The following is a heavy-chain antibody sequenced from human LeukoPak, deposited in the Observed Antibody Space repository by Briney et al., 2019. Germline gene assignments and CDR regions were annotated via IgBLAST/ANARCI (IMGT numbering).Heavy chain of an antibody. CDR3: ARLTNVLMVYAPSYYFDY. D-gene: IGHD2-8*01. CDR1: GGSISSYY. CDR2: IYYSGST. J-gene: IGHJ4*02. V-gene: IGHV4-59*12. Sequence: PSETLSLTCTVSGGSISSYYWSWIRQPPGEGLEWIGSIYYSGSTYYNPSLKSRVTISVDTSKNQFSLKLSSVTAADTAVYYCARLTNVLMVYAPSYYFDYWGQGTLVTVSS.